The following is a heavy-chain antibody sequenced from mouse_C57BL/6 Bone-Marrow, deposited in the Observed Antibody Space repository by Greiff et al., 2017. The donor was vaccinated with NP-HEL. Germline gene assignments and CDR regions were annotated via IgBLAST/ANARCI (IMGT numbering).Heavy chain of an antibody. V-gene: IGHV1-82*01. J-gene: IGHJ4*01. CDR2: IYPGDGDT. CDR1: GYAFSSSW. Sequence: VQGVESGPELVKPGASVKISCKASGYAFSSSWMNWVKQRPGKGLEWIGRIYPGDGDTNYNGKFKGKATLTADKSSSTAYMQLSSLTSEDSAVYFCAKESKFMDYWGQGTSVTVSS. CDR3: AKESKFMDY.